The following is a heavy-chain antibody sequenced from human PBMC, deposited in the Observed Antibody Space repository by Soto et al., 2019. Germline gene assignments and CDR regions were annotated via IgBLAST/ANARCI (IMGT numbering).Heavy chain of an antibody. J-gene: IGHJ4*02. V-gene: IGHV1-18*01. CDR3: ARGLETIFGVVIAGLDFDY. CDR1: GYTFTSYG. D-gene: IGHD3-3*01. CDR2: ISAYNGNT. Sequence: QVQLVQSGAEVKKPGASVKVSCKASGYTFTSYGISWVRQAPGQGLEWMGWISAYNGNTNYAQKLQGRVTMTTDTSTSTAYMELRSMRSDYTAVYYCARGLETIFGVVIAGLDFDYWGQGTLVTVSS.